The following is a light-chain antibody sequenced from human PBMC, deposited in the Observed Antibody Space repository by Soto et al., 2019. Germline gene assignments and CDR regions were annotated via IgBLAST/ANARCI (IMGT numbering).Light chain of an antibody. V-gene: IGLV2-14*01. CDR2: DVN. Sequence: QSALTQPTSVSGSPGQSITISCTGTSSDVGRYNYVSWYQQHPGKAPKLMMYDVNNRPSGVSNRFSGSKSGNTASLAISGLQAEDEADYYCSSYTSSSTRVVFGGGTKVTVL. CDR1: SSDVGRYNY. CDR3: SSYTSSSTRVV. J-gene: IGLJ2*01.